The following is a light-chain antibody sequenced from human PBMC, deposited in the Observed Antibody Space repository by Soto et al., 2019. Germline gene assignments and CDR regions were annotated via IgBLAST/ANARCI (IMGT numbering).Light chain of an antibody. V-gene: IGKV2-30*02. CDR3: MQGTHWTIT. CDR2: KVS. Sequence: DVVMTQSPLLLPVTRGHPSSISCRSNQILVHSDGIAYFSWFQQRPGRSPRXXMYKVSNRDSGVPARFSVSGSGTDFALKISRVQDEDVGVYYCMQGTHWTITFGQGTRLEIK. CDR1: QILVHSDGIAY. J-gene: IGKJ5*01.